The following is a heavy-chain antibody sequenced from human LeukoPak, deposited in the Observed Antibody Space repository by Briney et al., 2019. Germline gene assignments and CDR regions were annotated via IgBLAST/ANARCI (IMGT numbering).Heavy chain of an antibody. Sequence: GGSLRLSCAASGFTFSTYAMSWVRQAPGKGLEWVSGISGSGSTIYYADSVKGRFTISRDNAKNSLYLQMNSLRAEDTAVYYCARGCSGGSCFDYWGQGTLVTVSS. CDR2: ISGSGSTI. CDR3: ARGCSGGSCFDY. D-gene: IGHD2-15*01. J-gene: IGHJ4*02. V-gene: IGHV3-11*01. CDR1: GFTFSTYA.